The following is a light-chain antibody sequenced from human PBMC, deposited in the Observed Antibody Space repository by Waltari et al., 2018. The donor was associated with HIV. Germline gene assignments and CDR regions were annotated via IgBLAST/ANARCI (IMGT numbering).Light chain of an antibody. J-gene: IGLJ2*01. CDR2: EDD. V-gene: IGLV3-1*01. Sequence: SYELTQPPSVSVSPGQTVNITCSGDKLGDKYACWYQQKPGQSPVLVIYEDDKRPSGIPERFSGSNSGNTATLTISGTQAMDEADYYCQAWDSSNILFGGGTKLTVL. CDR1: KLGDKY. CDR3: QAWDSSNIL.